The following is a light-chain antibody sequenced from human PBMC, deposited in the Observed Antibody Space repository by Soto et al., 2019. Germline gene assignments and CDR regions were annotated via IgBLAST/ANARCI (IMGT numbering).Light chain of an antibody. CDR3: QQYGSSPPIT. CDR1: QSLSRCY. J-gene: IGKJ5*01. CDR2: VAS. V-gene: IGKV3-20*01. Sequence: EIVLTQSPGTLSLSPGDRATLSCRASQSLSRCYLAWYQHKPGQAPRLLISVASSRATGIPDMFSGAGSGTDFTLTISRLEPEDVAVYYCQQYGSSPPITFGQGTRLEIK.